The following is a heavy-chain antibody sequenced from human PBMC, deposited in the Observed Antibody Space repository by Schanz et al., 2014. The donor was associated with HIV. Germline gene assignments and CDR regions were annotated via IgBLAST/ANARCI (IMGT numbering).Heavy chain of an antibody. V-gene: IGHV3-23*04. Sequence: VQLVESGGGVVQPGRSLILSCAASRFSFRGYGMHWVRQTPGKGLEWVSALSGSGGNTYYADSVKGRFTISRDNSRNTLYLQMNSLRAEDTAVYYCAKVTPLRCLDYWGQGTLVTVSS. CDR2: LSGSGGNT. CDR3: AKVTPLRCLDY. J-gene: IGHJ4*02. CDR1: RFSFRGYG. D-gene: IGHD4-17*01.